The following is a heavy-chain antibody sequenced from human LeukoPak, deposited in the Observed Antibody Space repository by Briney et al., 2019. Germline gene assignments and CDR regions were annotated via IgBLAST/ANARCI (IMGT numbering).Heavy chain of an antibody. CDR3: ARDTMTTFGYYYYMDV. V-gene: IGHV4-38-2*01. D-gene: IGHD3-10*01. J-gene: IGHJ6*03. Sequence: GSLRLSCAASGFTFTTYWMSWVRQAPGKGLEWIGSIYHSGSTYYNPSLKSRVTISVDTSKNQFSLKLSSVTAADTAVYYCARDTMTTFGYYYYMDVWGKGTTVTVSS. CDR1: GFTFTTYW. CDR2: IYHSGST.